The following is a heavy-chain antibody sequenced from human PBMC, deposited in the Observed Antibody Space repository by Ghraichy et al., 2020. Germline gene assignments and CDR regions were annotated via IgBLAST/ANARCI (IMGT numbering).Heavy chain of an antibody. V-gene: IGHV4-59*01. J-gene: IGHJ4*02. Sequence: SETLSPTCTVSGASITSNHWSWIRQPPGKGLEWIGNVYYGGSATTNPALKSRVTISMDTSNNQYSLMLSSVTAADTAIYYCARDLGLSLWGQGTLVTVPS. CDR3: ARDLGLSL. CDR2: VYYGGSA. CDR1: GASITSNH.